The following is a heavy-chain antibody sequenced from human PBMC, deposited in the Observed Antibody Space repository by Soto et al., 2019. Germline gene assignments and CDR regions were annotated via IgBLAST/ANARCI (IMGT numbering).Heavy chain of an antibody. V-gene: IGHV3-23*01. Sequence: EVQLLESGGGLVQPGGSLRLSCAASGFTFSSYAMSWVRQAPGKGLEWVSAISSSGGSTYYADSVKGRFTISRDNSKNTLYLQMNSLRAEDTAVYYCAKDRSGSGSSDYWGQGTLVTVSS. CDR1: GFTFSSYA. CDR3: AKDRSGSGSSDY. J-gene: IGHJ4*02. D-gene: IGHD3-10*01. CDR2: ISSSGGST.